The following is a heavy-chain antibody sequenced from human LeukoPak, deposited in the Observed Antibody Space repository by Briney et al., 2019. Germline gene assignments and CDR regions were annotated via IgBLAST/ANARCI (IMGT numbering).Heavy chain of an antibody. Sequence: GGSLRLSCAASGFTLSTYAVSWVRQAPGMGLEWVSVFGSNGANIHYAESVRGRFTISRDISKNTLSLQMSSLRAEDTAIYYCARLTANHFDYWGQGTLVTVSS. V-gene: IGHV3-23*01. D-gene: IGHD2-21*02. J-gene: IGHJ4*02. CDR2: FGSNGANI. CDR3: ARLTANHFDY. CDR1: GFTLSTYA.